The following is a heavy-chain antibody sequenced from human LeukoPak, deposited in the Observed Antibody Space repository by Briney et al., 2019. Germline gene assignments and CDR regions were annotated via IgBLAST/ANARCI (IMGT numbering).Heavy chain of an antibody. CDR2: IRSNLYGGTT. J-gene: IGHJ6*02. CDR3: TRGATNHYGMDV. CDR1: GFTFGDYA. D-gene: IGHD1-26*01. Sequence: GGSLRLSCTASGFTFGDYAMSWVRQAPGKGLEWVGFIRSNLYGGTTEYAASVKGRFTISRDDSKSIAYLQLNSLKTEDTAVFYCTRGATNHYGMDVWGQGTTVTVSS. V-gene: IGHV3-49*04.